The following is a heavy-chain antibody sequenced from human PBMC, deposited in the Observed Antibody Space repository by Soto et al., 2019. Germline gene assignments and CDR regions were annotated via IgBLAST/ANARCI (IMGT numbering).Heavy chain of an antibody. V-gene: IGHV1-69*06. D-gene: IGHD1-7*01. J-gene: IGHJ5*02. CDR3: ARSGAFKVTGTTWFDP. CDR1: GGTFSSYA. Sequence: SVKVCCKASGGTFSSYAISWVRQAPGQGLEWMGGIIPIFGTADYAQKFQGRVTITADKSTSTAYMELSSLRSEDTAVYYCARSGAFKVTGTTWFDPWGQGTLVTVSS. CDR2: IIPIFGTA.